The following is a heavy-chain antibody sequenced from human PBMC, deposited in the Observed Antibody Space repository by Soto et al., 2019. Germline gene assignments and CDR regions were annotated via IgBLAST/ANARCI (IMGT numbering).Heavy chain of an antibody. CDR3: ARSGSAPYYYYGLDV. CDR1: GYTFTSYG. Sequence: GASVKVSCKASGYTFTSYGISWVRQAPGQGLEWMGWISAYNGNTNYAQKVQGRVTMTTDTSTSTAFMELMSLRSDDTAVYYCARSGSAPYYYYGLDVWGQGTTVTVSS. J-gene: IGHJ6*02. CDR2: ISAYNGNT. V-gene: IGHV1-18*01. D-gene: IGHD1-26*01.